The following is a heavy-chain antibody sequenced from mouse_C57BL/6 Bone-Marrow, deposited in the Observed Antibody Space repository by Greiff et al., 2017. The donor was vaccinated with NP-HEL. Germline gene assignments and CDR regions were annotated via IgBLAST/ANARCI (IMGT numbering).Heavy chain of an antibody. CDR2: IDPSASYT. CDR3: ASSIRDGYWYFDV. V-gene: IGHV1-59*01. CDR1: GYTFTSYW. Sequence: QVQLQQPGAELVRPGTSVKLSCKASGYTFTSYWMHWVQQRPGKGLEWIGVIDPSASYTNYNQKFKGKATLTVDTSSSTAYMQLSSLTSEDSAVYYCASSIRDGYWYFDVWGTGTTVTVSS. J-gene: IGHJ1*03.